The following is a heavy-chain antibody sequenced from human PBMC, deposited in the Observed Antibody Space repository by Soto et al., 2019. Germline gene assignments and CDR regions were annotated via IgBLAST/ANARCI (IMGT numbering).Heavy chain of an antibody. CDR3: ARETIVVVPAGYYYYGMDV. CDR1: GGSISSYY. CDR2: IYTSGST. Sequence: SETLSLTSTVSGGSISSYYWSWIRQPAGKGLEWIGRIYTSGSTNYNLSLKSRVTMSVDTSKNQFSLKLSSVTAADTAVYYCARETIVVVPAGYYYYGMDVWGQGTTVTVSS. V-gene: IGHV4-4*07. D-gene: IGHD2-2*01. J-gene: IGHJ6*02.